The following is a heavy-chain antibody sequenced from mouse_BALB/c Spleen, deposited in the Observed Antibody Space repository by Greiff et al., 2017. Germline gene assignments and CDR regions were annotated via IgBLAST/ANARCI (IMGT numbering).Heavy chain of an antibody. V-gene: IGHV1-77*01. CDR1: GNTFTDYV. D-gene: IGHD6-5*01. J-gene: IGHJ4*01. CDR2: IYPGSGST. Sequence: QVQLQQSGPELVKPGASVKMSCKASGNTFTDYVISWVKQRTGQGLEWIGEIYPGSGSTYYNEKFKGKATLTADKSSNTAYMQLSSLTSEDSAVYFCARSLNYYYAMDYLGQGTSVTVSS. CDR3: ARSLNYYYAMDY.